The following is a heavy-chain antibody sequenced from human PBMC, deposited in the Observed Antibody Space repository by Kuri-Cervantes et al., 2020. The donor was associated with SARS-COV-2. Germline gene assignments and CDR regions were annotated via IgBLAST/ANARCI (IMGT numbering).Heavy chain of an antibody. CDR2: INPDTGNA. D-gene: IGHD1-1*01. CDR1: GYSFSDHY. CDR3: ARDSGDWNPDGFDI. J-gene: IGHJ3*02. Sequence: ASVKVSCKAFGYSFSDHYMYWVRQATGQGLEWMGWINPDTGNAGYAQKFQGRVTVTRDTSTSTAFMELSSLRSDDTAVYYCARDSGDWNPDGFDIWGQGTMVTVSS. V-gene: IGHV1-8*01.